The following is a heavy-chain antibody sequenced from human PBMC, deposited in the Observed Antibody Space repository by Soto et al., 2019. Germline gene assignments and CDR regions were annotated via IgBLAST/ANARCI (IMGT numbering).Heavy chain of an antibody. CDR3: ARGEGDIVATINGGNWFDP. D-gene: IGHD5-12*01. Sequence: SETLSLTCAVYGGSFSGYYWSWIRQPPGKGLEWIGEINHSGSTNYNPSLKSRVTISVDTSKNQFSLKLSSVTAADTAVYYCARGEGDIVATINGGNWFDPWGQGTLVTVSS. CDR1: GGSFSGYY. CDR2: INHSGST. J-gene: IGHJ5*02. V-gene: IGHV4-34*01.